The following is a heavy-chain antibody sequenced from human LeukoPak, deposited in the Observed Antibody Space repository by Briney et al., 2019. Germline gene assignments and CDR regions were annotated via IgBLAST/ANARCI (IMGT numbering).Heavy chain of an antibody. D-gene: IGHD1-26*01. CDR1: RYTLTELS. CDR2: FDPEDGET. V-gene: IGHV1-24*01. CDR3: VKGGGSGSYFLYFDY. Sequence: ASVKVSCKVSRYTLTELSMHWVRQAPGKGLEWMGGFDPEDGETIYAQKFQGRVTMTEDTSTDTAYMELSSLRSEDTAVYYCVKGGGSGSYFLYFDYWGQGTLVTVSS. J-gene: IGHJ4*02.